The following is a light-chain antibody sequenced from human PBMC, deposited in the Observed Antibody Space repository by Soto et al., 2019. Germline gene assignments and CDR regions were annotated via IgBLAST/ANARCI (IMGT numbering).Light chain of an antibody. Sequence: EIVLTQSPGSLSLSPGEIATLSFRASQSVSSTFFAWYQQRPGQAPRLLMYGAFSRATGIPERFSGSGSGTDFTLTISRLEPEDLAEYYCQQFDSSVTFGQGTKVEIK. V-gene: IGKV3-20*01. CDR2: GAF. CDR1: QSVSSTF. J-gene: IGKJ1*01. CDR3: QQFDSSVT.